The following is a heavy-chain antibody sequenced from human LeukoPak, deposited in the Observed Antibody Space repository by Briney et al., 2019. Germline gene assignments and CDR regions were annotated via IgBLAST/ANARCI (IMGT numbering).Heavy chain of an antibody. V-gene: IGHV3-7*01. CDR2: INPDGSGK. CDR3: ASAYYGSGSRSFYYYYGMDV. D-gene: IGHD3-10*01. J-gene: IGHJ6*02. CDR1: GFTLSTYW. Sequence: PGGSLRLSCEASGFTLSTYWMNWVRQVPGKGLDWVANINPDGSGKRYVDSAKGRFTISRDNAKNSLYLQMNSLRAEDTAVYYCASAYYGSGSRSFYYYYGMDVWGQGTTVTVSS.